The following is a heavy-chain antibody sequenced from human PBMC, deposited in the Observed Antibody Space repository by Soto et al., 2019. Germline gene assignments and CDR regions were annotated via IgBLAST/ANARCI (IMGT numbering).Heavy chain of an antibody. CDR3: VRMAATGLYYGMDV. V-gene: IGHV2-26*01. CDR2: IYSNDEK. J-gene: IGHJ6*02. CDR1: GFSLSKPRMG. D-gene: IGHD6-13*01. Sequence: QVTLKESSPVLVKPTETLTLTCTVSGFSLSKPRMGVRWIRQPPGKALEWLAHIYSNDEKSYSTSLKTRLTIAKDTSKSQVVLTMTNMDPVNTCTYYCVRMAATGLYYGMDVWGHGTTFTVS.